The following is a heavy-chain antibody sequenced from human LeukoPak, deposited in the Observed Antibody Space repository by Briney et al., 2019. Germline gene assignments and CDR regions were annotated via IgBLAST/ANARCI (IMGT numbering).Heavy chain of an antibody. Sequence: GGSLRLSCAASGFTFSTYSMNWVRQAPGKGLEWVSSISSSSTYIYYADSVKGRFTISRDNANNTLYLHLNSPRAEDTAVYYCARDPSPSTTWFPFDSWGQGTLVTVSS. CDR1: GFTFSTYS. J-gene: IGHJ4*02. CDR3: ARDPSPSTTWFPFDS. CDR2: ISSSSTYI. D-gene: IGHD2-2*01. V-gene: IGHV3-21*01.